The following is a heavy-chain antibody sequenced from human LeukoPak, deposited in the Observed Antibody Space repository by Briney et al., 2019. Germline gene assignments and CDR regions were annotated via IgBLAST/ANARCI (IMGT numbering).Heavy chain of an antibody. CDR2: IKQDASEK. Sequence: GGSLRLSCAASGFTFSGYWMSWVRQAPGKGLEWMATIKQDASEKTYVDSVEGRFTSSRDNAKSSLFLQMDSLRAEDTAVYYCARFGMDAAIDYWGQGTLVTVSS. V-gene: IGHV3-7*01. CDR3: ARFGMDAAIDY. D-gene: IGHD2-15*01. CDR1: GFTFSGYW. J-gene: IGHJ4*02.